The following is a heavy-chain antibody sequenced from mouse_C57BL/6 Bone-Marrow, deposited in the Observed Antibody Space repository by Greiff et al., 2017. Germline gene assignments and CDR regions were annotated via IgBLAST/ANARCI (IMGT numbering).Heavy chain of an antibody. D-gene: IGHD3-2*02. J-gene: IGHJ2*01. CDR3: TRRRRTAQATVDY. Sequence: EVKLMESGGGLVQPGGSMKLSCAASGFTFSDAWMDWVRQSPEKGLEWVAEIRNKANNHATYYAESVKGRFTISRDDSKSSVYLQMNSLRAEDTGIYYGTRRRRTAQATVDYWGQGTTLTVSS. CDR1: GFTFSDAW. V-gene: IGHV6-6*01. CDR2: IRNKANNHAT.